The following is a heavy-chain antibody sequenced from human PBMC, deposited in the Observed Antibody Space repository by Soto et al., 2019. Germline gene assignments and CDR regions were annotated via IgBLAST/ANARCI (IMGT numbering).Heavy chain of an antibody. CDR3: AKFNTIVVNYYYGMDV. CDR1: GFTFSSYA. Sequence: GGSLRLSCAASGFTFSSYAMSWVRQAPGKGLEWVSAISGSGGSTYYADSVKGRFTSTRDNSKNTLYLQMNSLRAEDTAVYYGAKFNTIVVNYYYGMDVWGQGTTVTVSS. CDR2: ISGSGGST. V-gene: IGHV3-23*01. J-gene: IGHJ6*02. D-gene: IGHD3-3*01.